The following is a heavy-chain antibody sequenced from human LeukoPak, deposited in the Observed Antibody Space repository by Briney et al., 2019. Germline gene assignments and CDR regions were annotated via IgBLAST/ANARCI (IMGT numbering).Heavy chain of an antibody. V-gene: IGHV3-7*01. D-gene: IGHD3-10*01. J-gene: IGHJ4*02. CDR3: ARDLATMVRGVTVYYFDY. CDR1: GFTFSSYW. CDR2: IKQDGSEK. Sequence: GGSLRLSCAASGFTFSSYWMSWVRQAPGKGLEWVANIKQDGSEKYYVDSVKGRFTISRDNAKNSLYLQMNSLRAEDTAVYYCARDLATMVRGVTVYYFDYWGQGTLVTVSS.